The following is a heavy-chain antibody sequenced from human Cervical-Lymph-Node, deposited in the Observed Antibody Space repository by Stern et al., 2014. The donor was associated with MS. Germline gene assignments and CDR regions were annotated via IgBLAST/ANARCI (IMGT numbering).Heavy chain of an antibody. CDR3: ARMVWFGELLSDHYYYYGMDV. Sequence: QVTLQESGPGLVKPTETLTLTCTVSGFSLSNARMGVSWLRQPPGKALEWLAHIFSNDEKSYSTSLKSRLTSSKDTSKSQVVLTMTNMDPVDTATYYCARMVWFGELLSDHYYYYGMDVWGQGTTVTVSS. D-gene: IGHD3-10*01. V-gene: IGHV2-26*01. J-gene: IGHJ6*02. CDR1: GFSLSNARMG. CDR2: IFSNDEK.